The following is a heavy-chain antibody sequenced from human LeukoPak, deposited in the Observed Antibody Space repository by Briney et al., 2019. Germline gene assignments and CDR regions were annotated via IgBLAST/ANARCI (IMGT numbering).Heavy chain of an antibody. D-gene: IGHD5-24*01. CDR1: GFNFNDAA. CDR2: IASSGHNT. Sequence: GGSLRLSCAASGFNFNDAAMTWVRQAPGKGLEWVSLIASSGHNTYYTDSVRGRFTISRDNSKNTLSLQMNSLRVEDTAMYYCAKDIQLSAWGLGTMVTVSS. V-gene: IGHV3-23*01. CDR3: AKDIQLSA. J-gene: IGHJ3*01.